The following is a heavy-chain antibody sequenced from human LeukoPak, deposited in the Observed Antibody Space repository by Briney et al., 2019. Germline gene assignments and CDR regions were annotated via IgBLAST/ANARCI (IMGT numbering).Heavy chain of an antibody. Sequence: ASVKVSCKASGYTFTNYAVHWVRQAPGQRLEWMGWINAGNGNTKYSQKFQGRVTITRDTSASTAYMELSSLRSEDTAVYYCARAYSSGWLPRGGYYFDYWGQGTLVTVSS. J-gene: IGHJ4*02. CDR1: GYTFTNYA. CDR2: INAGNGNT. CDR3: ARAYSSGWLPRGGYYFDY. D-gene: IGHD6-19*01. V-gene: IGHV1-3*01.